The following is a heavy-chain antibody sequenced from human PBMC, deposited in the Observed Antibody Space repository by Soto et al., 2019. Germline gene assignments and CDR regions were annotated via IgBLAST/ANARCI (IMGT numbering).Heavy chain of an antibody. CDR2: IYYSGST. V-gene: IGHV4-61*08. D-gene: IGHD2-2*01. J-gene: IGHJ4*02. Sequence: SETLSLTCTVSGASVSSGDYYWSWIRQPPGKGLEWIGYIYYSGSTNYNPSLKSRVTISVDTSKNQFSLKLSSVTAADTAVYYCARLGYCSSTSCYVLILDYWGQGTLVTVSS. CDR3: ARLGYCSSTSCYVLILDY. CDR1: GASVSSGDYY.